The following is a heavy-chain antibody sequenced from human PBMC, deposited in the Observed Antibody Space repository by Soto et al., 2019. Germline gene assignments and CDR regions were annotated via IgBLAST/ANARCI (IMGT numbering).Heavy chain of an antibody. CDR2: IIPIFGTA. J-gene: IGHJ4*02. Sequence: SVKVSCKASGGTFSSYAISWVRQAPGQGLEWMGGIIPIFGTANYAQKFQGRVTITADESTSTAYMELSSLRSEETAVYYCERDVGDPFDCWGQGTLVTVSS. V-gene: IGHV1-69*13. CDR1: GGTFSSYA. CDR3: ERDVGDPFDC. D-gene: IGHD1-26*01.